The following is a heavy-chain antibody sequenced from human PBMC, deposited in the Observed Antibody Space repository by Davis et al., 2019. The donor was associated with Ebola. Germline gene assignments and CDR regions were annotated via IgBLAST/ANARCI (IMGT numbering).Heavy chain of an antibody. J-gene: IGHJ4*02. CDR3: ARDGVVLWLFDY. CDR2: ISYDGSNK. V-gene: IGHV3-30*04. CDR1: GFTFSSYA. Sequence: GGSLRLSCAASGFTFSSYAMHWVRQAPGKGLEWVAVISYDGSNKYYADSVKGRFTISRDNSKNTLYLQMNSLRAEDTAVYYCARDGVVLWLFDYWGQGTLVTVSS. D-gene: IGHD2-21*01.